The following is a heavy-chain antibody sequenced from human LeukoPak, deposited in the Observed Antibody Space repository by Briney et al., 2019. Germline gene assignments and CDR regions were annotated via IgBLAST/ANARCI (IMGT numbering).Heavy chain of an antibody. J-gene: IGHJ4*02. CDR3: TRSPSLGGSYWGFDY. D-gene: IGHD1-26*01. CDR2: LSPDGSSS. Sequence: PGGSLRLSCAASGFTFSTYWMHWVRHAPGKGLVWVSRLSPDGSSSIYADSVKGRFTVSRDNAKNTLYLRMNSLRADDTAVYYCTRSPSLGGSYWGFDYWGQGTLVTVSS. CDR1: GFTFSTYW. V-gene: IGHV3-74*01.